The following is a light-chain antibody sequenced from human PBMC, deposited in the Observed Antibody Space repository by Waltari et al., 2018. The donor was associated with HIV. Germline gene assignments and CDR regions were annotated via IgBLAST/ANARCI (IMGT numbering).Light chain of an antibody. Sequence: EIVMTQSPVTLSVSPGERATLSCRASQSIGGNLAWYQQKPGQAPRLLIYGASTRATDIPARFSGSGSGTEFTLTISSLQSEDFAVYYCQQYNNWPRTFGQGTKLEIK. V-gene: IGKV3-15*01. CDR3: QQYNNWPRT. J-gene: IGKJ2*01. CDR1: QSIGGN. CDR2: GAS.